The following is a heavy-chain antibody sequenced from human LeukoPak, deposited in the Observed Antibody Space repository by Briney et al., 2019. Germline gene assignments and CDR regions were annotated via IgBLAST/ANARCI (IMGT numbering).Heavy chain of an antibody. D-gene: IGHD1-26*01. J-gene: IGHJ6*02. CDR3: AKDIVDYYYYGMDV. CDR2: ISWNSGSI. Sequence: PGGSLRLSCAASGFTFDDYAMHWVRQAPGKGLEWVSGISWNSGSIGYADSVKGRFTISRDNAKNSLYLQMNRLRAEDTALYYCAKDIVDYYYYGMDVWGQGTTVTVSS. V-gene: IGHV3-9*01. CDR1: GFTFDDYA.